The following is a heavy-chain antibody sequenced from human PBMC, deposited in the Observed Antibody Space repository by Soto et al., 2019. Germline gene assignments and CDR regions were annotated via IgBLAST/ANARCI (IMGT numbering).Heavy chain of an antibody. CDR2: IDPSDSYI. V-gene: IGHV5-10-1*01. CDR1: GNSFTNYW. J-gene: IGHJ6*02. D-gene: IGHD2-2*02. Sequence: ESLKLSWEASGNSFTNYWSIWVRQMPGKGLEWMGRIDPSDSYIKYSPSFQGHVTISADNSISTAYLQWSSLKASDTAMYYCARHECSSTRCYTFGMDVWGQGTTVTGS. CDR3: ARHECSSTRCYTFGMDV.